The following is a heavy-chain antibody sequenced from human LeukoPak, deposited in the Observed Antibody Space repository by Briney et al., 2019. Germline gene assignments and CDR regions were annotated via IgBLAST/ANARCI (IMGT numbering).Heavy chain of an antibody. J-gene: IGHJ4*02. CDR2: INYSGST. D-gene: IGHD6-19*01. CDR1: GGSFSGFY. Sequence: SETLSLTCAVYGGSFSGFYWSWIRQPPGKGLEWIGEINYSGSTNYNPSLKSRVTISVDTSKNQFSLKLSSVTAADTAVYYCARWPLAVAGNYYSDYWGQGTLVTVSS. CDR3: ARWPLAVAGNYYSDY. V-gene: IGHV4-34*01.